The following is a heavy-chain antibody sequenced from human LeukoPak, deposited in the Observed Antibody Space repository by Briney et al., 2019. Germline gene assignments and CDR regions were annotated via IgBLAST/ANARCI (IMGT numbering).Heavy chain of an antibody. CDR2: IYYSGST. J-gene: IGHJ3*02. V-gene: IGHV4-59*01. D-gene: IGHD2-2*01. Sequence: PSETLSLTCTVSGGSISGYYWSWIRQPPGKGLEWIGYIYYSGSTNYNPSLKSRVTISVDTSKNQFSLELSSVTAADTAVYYCARAPVFHSFDIWDQGTMVTVSS. CDR1: GGSISGYY. CDR3: ARAPVFHSFDI.